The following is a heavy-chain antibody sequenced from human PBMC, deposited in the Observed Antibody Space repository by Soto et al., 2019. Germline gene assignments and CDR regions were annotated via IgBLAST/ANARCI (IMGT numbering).Heavy chain of an antibody. Sequence: PSETLSLTCTVSGGSISSGGYYWSWIRQHPGKGLEWIGYIYYSGSTYYNPSLKSRVTISVDTSKNQFSLKLSSVTAADTAVYYCARDRGYYGSGSPRWFDPWGQGTLVTV. J-gene: IGHJ5*02. CDR3: ARDRGYYGSGSPRWFDP. D-gene: IGHD3-10*01. CDR1: GGSISSGGYY. V-gene: IGHV4-31*03. CDR2: IYYSGST.